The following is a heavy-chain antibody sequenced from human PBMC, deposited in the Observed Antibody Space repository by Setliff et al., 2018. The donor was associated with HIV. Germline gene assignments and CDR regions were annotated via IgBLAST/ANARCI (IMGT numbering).Heavy chain of an antibody. V-gene: IGHV4-34*01. CDR3: ARGSYRGSGFFVRYFDF. J-gene: IGHJ4*02. CDR2: INHSGST. CDR1: GGSFSDYY. Sequence: SETLSLTCAVYGGSFSDYYWSWIRQPPGKGLEWIGEINHSGSTNYNPSLKSRLSISVDTSKNQFSLKVTSVTAADTAVYYCARGSYRGSGFFVRYFDFWGQGSLVTVSS. D-gene: IGHD3-3*01.